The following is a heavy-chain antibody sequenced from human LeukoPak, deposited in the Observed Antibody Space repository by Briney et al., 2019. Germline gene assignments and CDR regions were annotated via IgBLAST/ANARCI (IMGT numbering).Heavy chain of an antibody. J-gene: IGHJ4*02. Sequence: GGSLRLSCAASGFTFRSYWVHWVRQAPGKGLEWVSSISSSSSYIYYADSVKGRFTISRDNSKNTLFLQMNSLRGEDTAMYYCARVQGGGYRTADYWGQGTLVTVSS. CDR2: ISSSSSYI. V-gene: IGHV3-21*01. CDR1: GFTFRSYW. D-gene: IGHD6-19*01. CDR3: ARVQGGGYRTADY.